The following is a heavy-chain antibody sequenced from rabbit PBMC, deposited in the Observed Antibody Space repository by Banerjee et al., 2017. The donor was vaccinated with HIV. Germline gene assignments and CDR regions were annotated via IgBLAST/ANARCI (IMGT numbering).Heavy chain of an antibody. CDR1: GIDFSNYYY. Sequence: QSLEESGGDLVKPGASLTLTCTASGIDFSNYYYMCWVRQAPGKGLEWIGIIYAGSGSAYYASWVHGRFTISSDNAQNTVDLQMNSLTAADTATYFCARMDASIIYYYNLWGPGTLVTVS. CDR2: IYAGSGSA. J-gene: IGHJ4*01. D-gene: IGHD8-1*01. V-gene: IGHV1S43*01. CDR3: ARMDASIIYYYNL.